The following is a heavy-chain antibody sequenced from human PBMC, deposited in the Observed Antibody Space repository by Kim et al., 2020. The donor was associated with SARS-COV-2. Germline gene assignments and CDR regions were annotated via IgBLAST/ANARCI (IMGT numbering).Heavy chain of an antibody. CDR1: GFTVSSNY. Sequence: GGSLRLSCAASGFTVSSNYMSWVRQAPGKGLEWVSVIYSGGGTHYAASVKGRFTISRENSKSTLYLQMNSQRAEDSAVYYCLGDNAYWGQGTLVAVSS. J-gene: IGHJ4*02. CDR3: LGDNAY. V-gene: IGHV3-53*01. CDR2: IYSGGGT. D-gene: IGHD1-1*01.